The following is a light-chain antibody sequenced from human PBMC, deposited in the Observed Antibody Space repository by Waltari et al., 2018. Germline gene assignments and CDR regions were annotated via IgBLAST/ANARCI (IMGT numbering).Light chain of an antibody. Sequence: DIVMTQSPATLSVSPGERATLSCRASQSVSSILAWYQQKPGQAPRHLIYGASPRATGIPARCSGSGSGTEFTLTISSLQSEDFAVYDCQQYNNWPRTFGQGTKVEIK. V-gene: IGKV3-15*01. CDR2: GAS. CDR3: QQYNNWPRT. J-gene: IGKJ1*01. CDR1: QSVSSI.